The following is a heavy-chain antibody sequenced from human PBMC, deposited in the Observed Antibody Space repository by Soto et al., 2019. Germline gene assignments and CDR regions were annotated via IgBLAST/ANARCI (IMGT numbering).Heavy chain of an antibody. J-gene: IGHJ5*01. CDR2: ISSSGDYI. V-gene: IGHV3-21*06. Sequence: GGSLRLSCVVSGFSFRSYSMNWVRQAPGKGLEWVSSISSSGDYIYYADSVKGRFTITRDNAKNSLYLQMNSLRAEDTAVYYCARDRNIATSGDWFDSWGQGTLVTVSS. CDR3: ARDRNIATSGDWFDS. D-gene: IGHD5-12*01. CDR1: GFSFRSYS.